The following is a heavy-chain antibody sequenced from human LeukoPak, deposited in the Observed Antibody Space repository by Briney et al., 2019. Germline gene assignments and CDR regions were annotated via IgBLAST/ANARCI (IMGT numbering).Heavy chain of an antibody. V-gene: IGHV4-39*01. CDR1: DGSISSSSYY. CDR2: IYYSGST. Sequence: SETLSLTCTVSDGSISSSSYYWGWIRQPPGKGLEWIGSIYYSGSTYYNPSLKSRVTISVDTSKNQFSLKLSSVTAADTAVYYCAARHGVAYPLDPWGQGTLVTVSS. CDR3: AARHGVAYPLDP. J-gene: IGHJ5*02. D-gene: IGHD3-16*01.